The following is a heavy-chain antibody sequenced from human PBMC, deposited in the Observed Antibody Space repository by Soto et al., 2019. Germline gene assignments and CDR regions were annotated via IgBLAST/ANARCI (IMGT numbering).Heavy chain of an antibody. J-gene: IGHJ6*02. CDR1: GGSISSYY. CDR3: ARSGMDI. V-gene: IGHV4-59*01. Sequence: QVQLQESGPGLVKPSETLSLTCNVSGGSISSYYWSWIRQPPGKGLEWIGYIYYRGSTNYNPSLNSRVTIAEDTPKNQGSLKLSSVTAADTAVYYCARSGMDIWGQGTTVTVSS. CDR2: IYYRGST.